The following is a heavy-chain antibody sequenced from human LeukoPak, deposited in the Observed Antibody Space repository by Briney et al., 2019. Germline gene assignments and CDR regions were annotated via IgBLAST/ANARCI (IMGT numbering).Heavy chain of an antibody. J-gene: IGHJ4*02. Sequence: PGGSLRLSCAASGFTFSSYAMSWVRQAPGKGLEWVSAISGSGGSTYYADSVKGRFTISRDNSKNTLYLQMNSLRAEDTALYYCARRGASKYYDFWSGRDYYFDYWGQGTLVTVSS. CDR3: ARRGASKYYDFWSGRDYYFDY. CDR2: ISGSGGST. V-gene: IGHV3-23*01. D-gene: IGHD3-3*01. CDR1: GFTFSSYA.